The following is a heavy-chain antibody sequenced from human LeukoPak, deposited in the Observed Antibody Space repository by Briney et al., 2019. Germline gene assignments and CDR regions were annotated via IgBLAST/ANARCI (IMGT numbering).Heavy chain of an antibody. CDR3: ARGGLTVTTYYYYYMDV. CDR1: GFTFSSYW. J-gene: IGHJ6*03. Sequence: GGSLRLSCAASGFTFSSYWMHWVRQAPGKGLVWVSRINSDGSSTSYADSVKGRFTISRDNAKNTLYLQMNSLRAEDTAVYYCARGGLTVTTYYYYYMDVWGKGTTVTVSS. V-gene: IGHV3-74*01. D-gene: IGHD4-17*01. CDR2: INSDGSST.